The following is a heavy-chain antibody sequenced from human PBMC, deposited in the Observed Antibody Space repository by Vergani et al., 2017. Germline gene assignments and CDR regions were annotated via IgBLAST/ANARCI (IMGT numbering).Heavy chain of an antibody. CDR3: AYITMVRGVIKGYGMDV. V-gene: IGHV3-48*01. D-gene: IGHD3-10*01. J-gene: IGHJ6*02. Sequence: EVQLVESGGGVVQPGGSLRLSCVASESTLNSYSMNWVRQAPGKGLEWISFIDHTSSDTYYADSVKGRFTISRDKGRNALYLQMGTLRVEDKAVYYCAYITMVRGVIKGYGMDVWGHGTTVIVSS. CDR2: IDHTSSDT. CDR1: ESTLNSYS.